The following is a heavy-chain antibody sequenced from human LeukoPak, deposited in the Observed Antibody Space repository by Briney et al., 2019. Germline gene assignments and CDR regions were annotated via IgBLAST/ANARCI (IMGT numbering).Heavy chain of an antibody. CDR3: ARDSQTAISDY. J-gene: IGHJ4*02. CDR1: GYTFTSYY. Sequence: ASVKVSCKASGYTFTSYYMHRVRQAPGQGLEWMGIINPSGGSTSYAQKFQGRVTMTRDTSTSTVYMELSSLRSEDTAVYYCARDSQTAISDYWGQGTLVTVSS. D-gene: IGHD2-21*02. CDR2: INPSGGST. V-gene: IGHV1-46*01.